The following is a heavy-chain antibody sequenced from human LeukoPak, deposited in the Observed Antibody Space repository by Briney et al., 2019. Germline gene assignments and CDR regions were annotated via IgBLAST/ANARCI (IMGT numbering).Heavy chain of an antibody. CDR1: GYTFTSYG. J-gene: IGHJ4*02. D-gene: IGHD6-6*01. V-gene: IGHV1-18*01. CDR3: ARNYVDSSSSYFDY. Sequence: GASVKVSCKASGYTFTSYGISWVRQAPGQGLEWMGWISAYNGNTNYAQKLQGRVTMTTDTSTSTAYMELRSLRSEDTAVYYCARNYVDSSSSYFDYWGQGTLVTVSS. CDR2: ISAYNGNT.